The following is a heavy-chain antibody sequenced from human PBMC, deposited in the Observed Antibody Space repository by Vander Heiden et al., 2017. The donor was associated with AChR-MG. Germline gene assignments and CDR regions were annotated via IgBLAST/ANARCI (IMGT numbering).Heavy chain of an antibody. Sequence: VQLVESGGGLVQPGGSLRPNGAASGFTFTAHYLHWLRPAPGKGLEWVGRTRNKANSYTTKYAAAVEGRFTISRDDSKNSVYLQMNSLKTEDSAVYYCAKALSGWSFDYWGQGTLVTVSS. CDR3: AKALSGWSFDY. V-gene: IGHV3-72*01. CDR2: TRNKANSYTT. J-gene: IGHJ4*02. CDR1: GFTFTAHY. D-gene: IGHD6-19*01.